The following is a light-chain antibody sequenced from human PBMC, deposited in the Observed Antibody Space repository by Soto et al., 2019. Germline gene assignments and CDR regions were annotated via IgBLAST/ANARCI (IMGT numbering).Light chain of an antibody. V-gene: IGKV3-20*01. J-gene: IGKJ2*01. CDR1: QSLSRSY. Sequence: EIVLMQSPGTLSLSPGERATLSCRASQSLSRSYLAWYQQKSGQAPRVLIYGAFSRATGIPDRFSGSGSGTEFSLTISRLEPEDIAVYYCHQYDKAPQTFGQGTKVEIK. CDR3: HQYDKAPQT. CDR2: GAF.